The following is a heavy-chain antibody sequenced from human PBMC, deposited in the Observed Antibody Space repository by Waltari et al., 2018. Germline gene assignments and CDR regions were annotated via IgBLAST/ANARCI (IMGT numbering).Heavy chain of an antibody. CDR2: ITSRSTYI. CDR3: ARDPGNPLDWYFDI. V-gene: IGHV3-21*02. J-gene: IGHJ2*01. Sequence: EVQLVDSGGGLVTPGGSLRLSCTASGMAITYSTMSWVRQAPGKGLEWVCSITSRSTYIHYADSVRGRFTVSRDNTKNSLYLEMNSLRDDDTALYYCARDPGNPLDWYFDIWGRGTPVNVSS. CDR1: GMAITYST.